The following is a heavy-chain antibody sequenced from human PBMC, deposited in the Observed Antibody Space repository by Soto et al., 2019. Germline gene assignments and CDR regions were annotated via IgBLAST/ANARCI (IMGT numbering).Heavy chain of an antibody. CDR3: ARVGVGLAAPRVWPY. CDR2: INPYNGNT. CDR1: GYTFTSYG. J-gene: IGHJ4*02. V-gene: IGHV1-18*01. D-gene: IGHD6-13*01. Sequence: ASVKVSCKASGYTFTSYGISWVRQAPGQGLEWMAWINPYNGNTKYAEKFLGRVTVTTDTSTATACMEVRSLTSGDTAVFYCARVGVGLAAPRVWPYWGQGTPVTVSS.